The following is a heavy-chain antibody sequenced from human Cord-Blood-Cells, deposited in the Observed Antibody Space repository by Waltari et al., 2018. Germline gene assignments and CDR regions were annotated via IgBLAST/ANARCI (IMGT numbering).Heavy chain of an antibody. D-gene: IGHD3-10*01. CDR3: ASRMVRGVINDAFDI. V-gene: IGHV1-3*01. CDR2: INAGNGNT. Sequence: QVQLVQSVAEVKKPGASVKVRCKASGYTFTSYAMQRIRHAPGQRLEWMGWINAGNGNTKYSQKFQGRVTITRDTSASTAYMELSSLRSEDTAVYYCASRMVRGVINDAFDIWGQGTMVTVSS. J-gene: IGHJ3*02. CDR1: GYTFTSYA.